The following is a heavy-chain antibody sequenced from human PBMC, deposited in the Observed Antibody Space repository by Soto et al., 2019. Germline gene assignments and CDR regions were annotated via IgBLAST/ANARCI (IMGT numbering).Heavy chain of an antibody. D-gene: IGHD6-19*01. CDR3: SIGNLRIAVAGTLDY. V-gene: IGHV1-18*04. J-gene: IGHJ4*02. CDR2: ISAYNGNT. Sequence: QVQLVQSGAEVKKPGASVKVSCKASGYTFTSYGISWVRQAPGQGLEWMGWISAYNGNTNYAQKLQGRVTMTTNTSTSTAYMELRSLRSDDTAVYYCSIGNLRIAVAGTLDYWGQGTLVTVSS. CDR1: GYTFTSYG.